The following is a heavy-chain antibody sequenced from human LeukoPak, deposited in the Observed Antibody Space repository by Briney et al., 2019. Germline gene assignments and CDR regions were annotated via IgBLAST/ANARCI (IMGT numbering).Heavy chain of an antibody. CDR2: ISAYNGNT. J-gene: IGHJ3*02. D-gene: IGHD6-13*01. CDR3: ARASIAAAALDAFDI. Sequence: GASVKVSCKASGYTFTSYGISWVRQAPGQGLEWMGWISAYNGNTNYAQKLQGRVTMTTDTSTSTAYMELRSLRSDDTAVYYCARASIAAAALDAFDIWGQGTMVTVSS. CDR1: GYTFTSYG. V-gene: IGHV1-18*01.